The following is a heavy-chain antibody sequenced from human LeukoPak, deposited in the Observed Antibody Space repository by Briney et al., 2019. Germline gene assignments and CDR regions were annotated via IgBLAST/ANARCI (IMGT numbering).Heavy chain of an antibody. V-gene: IGHV3-23*01. J-gene: IGHJ6*03. CDR1: GFTFSSYG. D-gene: IGHD3-10*01. CDR3: ARGKVGVRGKRSYYYYMDV. CDR2: ISGSGGST. Sequence: PGGSLRLSCAASGFTFSSYGMHWVRQAPGKGLEWVSAISGSGGSTYYADSVKGRFTISRDNSKNTLYLQMNSLRAEDTAVYYCARGKVGVRGKRSYYYYMDVWGKGTTVTISS.